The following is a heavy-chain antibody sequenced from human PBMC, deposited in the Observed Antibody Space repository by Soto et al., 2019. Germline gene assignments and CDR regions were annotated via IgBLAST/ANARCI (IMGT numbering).Heavy chain of an antibody. CDR2: ISGSDDST. D-gene: IGHD6-6*01. V-gene: IGHV3-23*01. Sequence: EVQLLESGGGLVQPGESLRLSCAASGFTFSSYAMSWVRQAPGKGLEWVSVISGSDDSTYYADSVKGRFTISRDNSKNTLDLQTNSLRAEDKAVYYCAKRSSSATFAYWGQGTLVTVSS. J-gene: IGHJ4*02. CDR3: AKRSSSATFAY. CDR1: GFTFSSYA.